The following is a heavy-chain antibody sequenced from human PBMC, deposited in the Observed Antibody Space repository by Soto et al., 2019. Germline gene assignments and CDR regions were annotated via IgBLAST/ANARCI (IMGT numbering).Heavy chain of an antibody. CDR2: IAPIFGTT. D-gene: IGHD1-26*01. CDR1: GGTFDNSV. J-gene: IGHJ4*02. CDR3: ARYGATTAFDY. V-gene: IGHV1-69*13. Sequence: VKVSCKTSGGTFDNSVLSWVRQAPGQGLEWMGGIAPIFGTTTYAQKFQGRVTITADASTSTAYMELRSLRFEDTAVYFCARYGATTAFDYWGQGTLVTVSS.